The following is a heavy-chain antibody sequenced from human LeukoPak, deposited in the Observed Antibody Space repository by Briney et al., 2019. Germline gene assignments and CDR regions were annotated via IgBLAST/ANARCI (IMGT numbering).Heavy chain of an antibody. Sequence: GGSLRLSCAASGFTFSSYAMHWVRQAPGKGLEWVAVISYDGSNKYYADSVKGRFTISRDDSKNTLYLQMNSLRAEDTAVYYCARELTYWGQGTLVTVSS. V-gene: IGHV3-30-3*01. CDR1: GFTFSSYA. J-gene: IGHJ4*02. CDR2: ISYDGSNK. D-gene: IGHD2-8*01. CDR3: ARELTY.